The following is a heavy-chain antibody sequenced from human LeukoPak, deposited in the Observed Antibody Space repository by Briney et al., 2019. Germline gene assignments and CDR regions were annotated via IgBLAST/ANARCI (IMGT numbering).Heavy chain of an antibody. CDR3: ARSHYGDYSEPSGGFDP. CDR1: GGSISSYY. V-gene: IGHV4-59*08. D-gene: IGHD4-17*01. CDR2: IYYSGTT. Sequence: SETLSLTCTVSGGSISSYYWSWIRQPPGKGLEWIGYIYYSGTTNYNPSLESRVTISVDTSKNQFSLKLTSVTAADTAVYYCARSHYGDYSEPSGGFDPWGQGTLVTVSS. J-gene: IGHJ5*02.